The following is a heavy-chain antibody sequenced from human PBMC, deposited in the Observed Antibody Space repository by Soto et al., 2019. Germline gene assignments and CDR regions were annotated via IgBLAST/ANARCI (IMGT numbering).Heavy chain of an antibody. V-gene: IGHV1-18*01. CDR2: ISAYNGNT. CDR1: GYTFTSYG. CDR3: ARVRRSYDFWSGYYSGDAFDI. J-gene: IGHJ3*02. D-gene: IGHD3-3*01. Sequence: ASVKVSCKASGYTFTSYGISWVRQAPGQGLEWMGWISAYNGNTNYAQKLQGRVTMTTDTSTSTAYMELRSLGSDDTAVYYCARVRRSYDFWSGYYSGDAFDIWGQGTMVTVSS.